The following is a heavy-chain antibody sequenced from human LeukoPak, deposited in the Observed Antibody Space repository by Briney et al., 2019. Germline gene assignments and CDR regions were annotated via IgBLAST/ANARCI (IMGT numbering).Heavy chain of an antibody. Sequence: GGSLRLSCAASGFTFSSYSMNWVRQAPGKGLEWVSSISSISSYIYYADSVKGRFTISRDNAKNSLYLQMNSLRAEDTAVYYCARDRGSSSHDGMDVWGQGTTVTVSS. CDR2: ISSISSYI. CDR1: GFTFSSYS. CDR3: ARDRGSSSHDGMDV. V-gene: IGHV3-21*01. J-gene: IGHJ6*02. D-gene: IGHD6-13*01.